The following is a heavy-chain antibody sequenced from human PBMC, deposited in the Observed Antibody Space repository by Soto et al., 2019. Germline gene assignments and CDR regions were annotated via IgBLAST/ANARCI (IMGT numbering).Heavy chain of an antibody. D-gene: IGHD6-13*01. CDR3: PKDLYSSSWSDGMDV. CDR1: GFTFSSYA. V-gene: IGHV3-23*01. CDR2: ISGSCGST. Sequence: PGGSLRLACAASGFTFSSYAMSWVRQAPGKGLEWVSAISGSCGSTYYAGPMKGRFTISRDNSKNTLYLQMNSLRAEDTAVYYCPKDLYSSSWSDGMDVWGQGTTVTVSS. J-gene: IGHJ6*02.